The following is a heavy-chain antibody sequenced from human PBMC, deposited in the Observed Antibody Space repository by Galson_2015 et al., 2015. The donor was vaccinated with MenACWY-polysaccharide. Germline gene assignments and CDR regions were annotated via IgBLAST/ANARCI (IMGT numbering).Heavy chain of an antibody. CDR1: GFTFSNYG. J-gene: IGHJ3*01. Sequence: SLRLSCAASGFTFSNYGMSWVRQAPGKAPEWVSGIPGNGATTKYADSVKGRFTVSRDNARNTLHLEMTNLRVEDTAVYYCAKAHGGNSVCDGSHVWGQGTMVTVS. CDR2: IPGNGATT. CDR3: AKAHGGNSVCDGSHV. V-gene: IGHV3-23*01. D-gene: IGHD4-23*01.